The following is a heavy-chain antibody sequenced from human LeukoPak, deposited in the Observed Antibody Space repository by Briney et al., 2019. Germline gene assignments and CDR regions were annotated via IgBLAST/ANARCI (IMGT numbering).Heavy chain of an antibody. CDR2: IYYSGST. CDR3: ARAGGDGDFDI. CDR1: GGSISSSSYY. D-gene: IGHD3-16*01. J-gene: IGHJ3*02. Sequence: SETLSLTCTVSGGSISSSSYYWGWIRQPPGKGLEWIGSIYYSGSTYYNPSLKSRVTISVDTSKNQFSLKLSSVTAADTAVYYCARAGGDGDFDIWGQGTMVTVSS. V-gene: IGHV4-39*01.